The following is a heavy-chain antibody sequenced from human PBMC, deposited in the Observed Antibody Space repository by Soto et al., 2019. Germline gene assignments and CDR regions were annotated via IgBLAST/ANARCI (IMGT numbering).Heavy chain of an antibody. CDR1: GFTVTNYE. CDR3: ARENYGDAFDF. CDR2: INSGGTSI. Sequence: PGGSLRLSCAASGFTVTNYEMSWVRQAPGKGLEWVSYINSGGTSIKYADSVKGRFTISRDNARSSLYLQMNSLRDEDTAVYYCARENYGDAFDFWGQGALVTVSS. D-gene: IGHD4-17*01. V-gene: IGHV3-48*03. J-gene: IGHJ4*02.